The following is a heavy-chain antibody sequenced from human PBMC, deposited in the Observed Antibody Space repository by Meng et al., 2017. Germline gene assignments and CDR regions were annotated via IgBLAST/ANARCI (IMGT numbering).Heavy chain of an antibody. Sequence: VDLVPCGAEVKEAWASVMVSCMALRISFSSNVMNWVRQAPGQGLEWMGWINTKTGKTTYAQGFTGRFVFSLDTSVSTAYLQISSLKAEDTAVYYCATISPRDSSGLSFDYWGQGTLVTVSS. J-gene: IGHJ4*02. V-gene: IGHV7-4-1*02. CDR1: RISFSSNV. CDR2: INTKTGKT. CDR3: ATISPRDSSGLSFDY. D-gene: IGHD3-22*01.